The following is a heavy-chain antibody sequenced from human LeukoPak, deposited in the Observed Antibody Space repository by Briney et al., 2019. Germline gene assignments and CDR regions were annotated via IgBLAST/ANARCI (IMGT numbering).Heavy chain of an antibody. V-gene: IGHV3-43*01. CDR1: GFTFEEYT. Sequence: GGSLRLSCAASGFTFEEYTMHWVRQAPGKTLEWVSLNWHGTTYYRDSLKGRFTISRYNSKDSLYLQINTLRSEDTAFYYCVKDLSYESSGSVFEYWGQGTLVTVSS. CDR3: VKDLSYESSGSVFEY. D-gene: IGHD3-22*01. CDR2: NWHGTT. J-gene: IGHJ4*02.